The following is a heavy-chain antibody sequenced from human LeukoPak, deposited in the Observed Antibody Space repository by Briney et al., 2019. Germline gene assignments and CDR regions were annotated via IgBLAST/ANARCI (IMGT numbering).Heavy chain of an antibody. V-gene: IGHV4-4*07. J-gene: IGHJ3*02. CDR3: ARAVYPYYYDSADAFDI. CDR2: IYTSGST. CDR1: GGSISSYY. Sequence: SETLSLTCTVSGGSISSYYWSWIGQPAGKGLEWIGRIYTSGSTNYNPSLKSRVTMSVDTSKNQFSLKLSSVTAADTAVYYCARAVYPYYYDSADAFDIWGQGTMVTVSS. D-gene: IGHD3-22*01.